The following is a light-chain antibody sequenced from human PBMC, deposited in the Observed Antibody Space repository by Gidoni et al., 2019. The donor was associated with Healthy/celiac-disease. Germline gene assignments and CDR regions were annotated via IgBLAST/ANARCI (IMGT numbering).Light chain of an antibody. J-gene: IGKJ2*01. V-gene: IGKV1-33*01. CDR2: DAS. Sequence: DIQMTQSPSYLSASVGDRVTITCQASQDISNYLNWYQQKPGKAHKLMIYDASNLEPGVPSRFSGSGSGTDFTFTISSLQPEDIVTYYCQQYDNLPPYTFGQGIKLEVK. CDR1: QDISNY. CDR3: QQYDNLPPYT.